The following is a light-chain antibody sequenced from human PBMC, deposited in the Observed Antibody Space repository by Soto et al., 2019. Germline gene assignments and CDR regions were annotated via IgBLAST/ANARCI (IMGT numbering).Light chain of an antibody. CDR3: QQYGSSIT. V-gene: IGKV3-20*01. J-gene: IGKJ5*01. CDR2: GAS. Sequence: EIVLTQSPASLSLSPGERATLSCRASQSVDSYLVWYQQKPGQAPRLLIYGASSRATGIADRFSGSGSGTDFTLTISRLEPEDFAVYYCQQYGSSITFGQGTRLEI. CDR1: QSVDSY.